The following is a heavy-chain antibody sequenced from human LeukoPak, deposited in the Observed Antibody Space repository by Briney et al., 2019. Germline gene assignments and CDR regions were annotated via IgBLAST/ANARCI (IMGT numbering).Heavy chain of an antibody. V-gene: IGHV3-33*01. CDR2: IWYDGSNK. CDR1: GFTFSSYG. D-gene: IGHD6-13*01. J-gene: IGHJ6*04. Sequence: GRSLRLSCAASGFTFSSYGMHWVRQAPGKGLEWVAVIWYDGSNKYYADSVKGRFTISRDNSKNTLYLQMNSLRAEDTAVYYCARGPYSSSSWYYYGMDVWGKGTTVTVSS. CDR3: ARGPYSSSSWYYYGMDV.